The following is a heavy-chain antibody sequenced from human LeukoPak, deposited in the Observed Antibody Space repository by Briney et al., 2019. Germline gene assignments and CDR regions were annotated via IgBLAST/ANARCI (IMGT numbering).Heavy chain of an antibody. CDR2: INHSGSA. V-gene: IGHV4-34*01. Sequence: SETLSLTCAVYGGSFSGYYCTWIRQPPGKGLEWIGEINHSGSANYNPSLKSRVTISVDTSKNQFSLKQSSVTAADTAVYHCARGSGYTGNEDWGQGTLVTVSS. CDR3: ARGSGYTGNED. J-gene: IGHJ4*02. D-gene: IGHD5-12*01. CDR1: GGSFSGYY.